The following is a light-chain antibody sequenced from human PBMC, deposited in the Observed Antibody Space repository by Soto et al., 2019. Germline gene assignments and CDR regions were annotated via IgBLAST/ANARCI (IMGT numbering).Light chain of an antibody. Sequence: EIVMTQSPATLSVSPGEGATLSCRASQTISINLAWYQQKPGQTPRLLIYGASTRATGIPTRFSASGSGTDFTLTISSLQSEDFAVYFCQQYSNRPLTFGEGTKVEIK. V-gene: IGKV3-15*01. CDR2: GAS. J-gene: IGKJ4*01. CDR3: QQYSNRPLT. CDR1: QTISIN.